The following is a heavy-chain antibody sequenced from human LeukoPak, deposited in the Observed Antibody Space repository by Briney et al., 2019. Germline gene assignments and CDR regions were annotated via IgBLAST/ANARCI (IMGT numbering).Heavy chain of an antibody. Sequence: GESLQISCKGSGYRFATYWIGWVRRMPGKGLEWMGIIYPGDSDTRYSPSFQGQVTISADKATSIAYLQWSSLKASDTALYYCARHKDQYGGPQSAFDIWGQGTMVTVSS. CDR1: GYRFATYW. D-gene: IGHD5-12*01. CDR3: ARHKDQYGGPQSAFDI. CDR2: IYPGDSDT. J-gene: IGHJ3*02. V-gene: IGHV5-51*01.